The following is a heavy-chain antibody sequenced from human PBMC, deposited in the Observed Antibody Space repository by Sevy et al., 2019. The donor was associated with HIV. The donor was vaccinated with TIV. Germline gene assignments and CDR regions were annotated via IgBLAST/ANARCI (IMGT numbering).Heavy chain of an antibody. J-gene: IGHJ4*02. D-gene: IGHD2-15*01. V-gene: IGHV3-74*01. Sequence: GGSLRLSCAASGFTFSSYWMHWVRQAPGKGLVWVSRINSDGSSTSYADSVKGRFTISRDNAKKTLYLQMNSLRAEDTAVYYCARYCSGGSCYSSYVFDYWGQGTLVTVSS. CDR2: INSDGSST. CDR1: GFTFSSYW. CDR3: ARYCSGGSCYSSYVFDY.